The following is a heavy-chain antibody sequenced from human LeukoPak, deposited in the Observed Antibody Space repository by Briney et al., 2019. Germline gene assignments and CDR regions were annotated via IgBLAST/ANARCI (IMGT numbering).Heavy chain of an antibody. J-gene: IGHJ3*02. CDR2: IYSGGST. D-gene: IGHD5-18*01. CDR3: ARVKTAMVDDAFDI. CDR1: GFTVSSNY. Sequence: TGGSLRLSCAASGFTVSSNYMSWVRQAPGKGLEWVSVIYSGGSTYYADSVKGRFTISRDNSKNTLHLQMNSLRAEDTAVYYCARVKTAMVDDAFDIWGQGTMVTVSS. V-gene: IGHV3-53*01.